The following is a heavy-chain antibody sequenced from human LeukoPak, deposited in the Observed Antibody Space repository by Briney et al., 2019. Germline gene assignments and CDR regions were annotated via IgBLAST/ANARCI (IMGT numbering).Heavy chain of an antibody. V-gene: IGHV3-23*01. J-gene: IGHJ6*02. D-gene: IGHD3-3*01. CDR2: ITNNADAT. CDR1: GFTFRNFA. CDR3: AKDFWSGNYQSGGLDV. Sequence: GGSLRLSCAASGFTFRNFAMSWVRQAPGKGLEWVSHITNNADATYFADSVKGRFTVSRDNSNNILYLQLDSLRAEDAAVYYCAKDFWSGNYQSGGLDVWAQGSTVTVSS.